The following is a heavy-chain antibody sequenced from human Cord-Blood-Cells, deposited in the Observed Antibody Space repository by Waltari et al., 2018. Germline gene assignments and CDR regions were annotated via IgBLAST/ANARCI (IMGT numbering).Heavy chain of an antibody. CDR1: GGSFSGYY. D-gene: IGHD1-26*01. CDR2: IKHSGST. Sequence: QVQLQQWGAGLLKPSETLSLTCAVYGGSFSGYYWSWIRQPPRKGLAWIGEIKHSGSTNYNPSRKSRVTISVDTSKNQFSLKLSSVTAADTAVYYCARHRKREHWYFDLWGRGTLVTVSS. CDR3: ARHRKREHWYFDL. V-gene: IGHV4-34*01. J-gene: IGHJ2*01.